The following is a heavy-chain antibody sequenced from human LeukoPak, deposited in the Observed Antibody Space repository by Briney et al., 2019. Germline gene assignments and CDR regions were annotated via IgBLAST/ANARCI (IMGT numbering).Heavy chain of an antibody. J-gene: IGHJ4*02. CDR1: GGSISSGGYS. D-gene: IGHD3-9*01. CDR3: ARGALFYDILTGYQGSFDY. CDR2: IYHSGST. V-gene: IGHV4-30-2*01. Sequence: SETLSLTCAVSGGSISSGGYSWSWIRQPPGKGLEWIGYIYHSGSTYYNPSLKSRVTISVDRSKNQFSLKLSSVTAADTAVYYCARGALFYDILTGYQGSFDYWGQGTLVTVSS.